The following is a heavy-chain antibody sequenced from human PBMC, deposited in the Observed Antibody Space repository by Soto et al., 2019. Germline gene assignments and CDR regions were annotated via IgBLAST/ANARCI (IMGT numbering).Heavy chain of an antibody. D-gene: IGHD5-18*01. CDR3: ARMSDTAMVIPDYYYGMDV. CDR1: GYTFTSYG. CDR2: ISAYNGNT. Sequence: GASVKVSCKASGYTFTSYGISWVRQAPGQGLEWMGWISAYNGNTNYAQKLQGRVTMTTDTSTSTAYMELRSLRSDDTAVYYCARMSDTAMVIPDYYYGMDVWGQGTTVTVSS. J-gene: IGHJ6*02. V-gene: IGHV1-18*01.